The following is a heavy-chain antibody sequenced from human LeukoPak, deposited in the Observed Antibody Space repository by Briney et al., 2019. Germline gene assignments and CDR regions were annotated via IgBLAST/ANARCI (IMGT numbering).Heavy chain of an antibody. V-gene: IGHV4-59*01. Sequence: PSETLSLTCTVSGGSIGSYYWTWIRQSPGKGLEWIGYIYYTGSTNYNPSLKSRVTISLDTSKIQFSLKLSSVTAADTAVYYCASSEYFQHWGQGTLVTVSS. J-gene: IGHJ1*01. CDR1: GGSIGSYY. CDR3: ASSEYFQH. CDR2: IYYTGST.